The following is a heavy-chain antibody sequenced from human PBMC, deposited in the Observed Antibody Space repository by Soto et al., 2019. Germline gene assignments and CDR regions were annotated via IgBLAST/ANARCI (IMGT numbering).Heavy chain of an antibody. CDR3: TTQGGGDDIYFDD. D-gene: IGHD3-16*01. CDR1: GFSFSDAW. V-gene: IGHV3-15*01. J-gene: IGHJ4*02. Sequence: EVQLVESGGGLVQPGGSLRLSCAASGFSFSDAWMIWVRQAPGKGLQWVGRIKSKSDGETTDYAAPVKGRFAISRDDSKKTVYLRMNSLKTEDTATYFCTTQGGGDDIYFDDWGQGTLVAVSS. CDR2: IKSKSDGETT.